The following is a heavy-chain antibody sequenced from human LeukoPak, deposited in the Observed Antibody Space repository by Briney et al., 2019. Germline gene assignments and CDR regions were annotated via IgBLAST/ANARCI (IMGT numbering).Heavy chain of an antibody. CDR3: ARETSQKGAHYMDV. V-gene: IGHV4-59*01. Sequence: SETLSLTCTVSGGSISSYYWSWIRQPPGKGLEWIGYIYYSGSTNYNPSLKSRVTISVDTSKNQFSLKLSFVTAADTAVYYCARETSQKGAHYMDVWGKGTTVNISS. J-gene: IGHJ6*03. CDR2: IYYSGST. CDR1: GGSISSYY. D-gene: IGHD3-16*01.